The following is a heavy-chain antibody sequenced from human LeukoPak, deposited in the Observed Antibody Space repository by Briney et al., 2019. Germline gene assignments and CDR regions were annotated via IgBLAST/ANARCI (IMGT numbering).Heavy chain of an antibody. CDR2: IIPILGIA. CDR3: ARHPTVTFLFDY. D-gene: IGHD4-17*01. J-gene: IGHJ4*02. CDR1: GGTFSSYA. Sequence: ASVKVSCKAPGGTFSSYAISWVRQAPGQGLEWMGRIIPILGIANYAQKFQGRVTITADKSTSTAYMELSSLRSEDTAVYYCARHPTVTFLFDYWGQGTLVTVSS. V-gene: IGHV1-69*04.